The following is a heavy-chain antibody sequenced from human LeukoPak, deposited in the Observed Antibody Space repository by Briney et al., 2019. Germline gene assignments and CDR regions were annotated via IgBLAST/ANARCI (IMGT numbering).Heavy chain of an antibody. J-gene: IGHJ3*02. Sequence: PGGSLRLSCAASGFTVSNKYMSWVRQAPGKGLEWVSVIYSGGNTYYADSVKGRFTISRDNSKNTLYLQMNSLRAEDTAVYYCARELSTYYYDSSGYYYDAFDIWGQGTMVTVSS. D-gene: IGHD3-22*01. CDR3: ARELSTYYYDSSGYYYDAFDI. CDR1: GFTVSNKY. V-gene: IGHV3-66*01. CDR2: IYSGGNT.